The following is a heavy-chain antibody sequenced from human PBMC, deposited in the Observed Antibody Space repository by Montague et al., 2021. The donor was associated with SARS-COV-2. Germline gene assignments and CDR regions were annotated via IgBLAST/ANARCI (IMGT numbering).Heavy chain of an antibody. V-gene: IGHV3-9*01. D-gene: IGHD5-18*01. CDR1: KFTFSYYA. CDR3: TKDLTAINLAYFDY. CDR2: ISCDSGTV. Sequence: SLRLSCAASKFTFSYYAMHWVRQAPGKGLEWVSGISCDSGTVTYADSVKGRFTISRDNAKNSLYVQMNNLRPEDTALYYCTKDLTAINLAYFDYWGQGTLVTVSS. J-gene: IGHJ4*02.